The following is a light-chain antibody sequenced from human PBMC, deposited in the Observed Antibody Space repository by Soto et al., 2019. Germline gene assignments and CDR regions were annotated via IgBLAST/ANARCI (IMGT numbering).Light chain of an antibody. V-gene: IGKV1-5*02. J-gene: IGKJ1*01. CDR3: QQYNSYS. Sequence: DLQMTQSPSTPSSSVGDRVTIICRASQSITTWLAWYQQKPGKAPKLLIYDASSLESGVPLRFSGSGSGTEFTLTISSLQPDDFATYYCQQYNSYSFGQGTKVDIK. CDR2: DAS. CDR1: QSITTW.